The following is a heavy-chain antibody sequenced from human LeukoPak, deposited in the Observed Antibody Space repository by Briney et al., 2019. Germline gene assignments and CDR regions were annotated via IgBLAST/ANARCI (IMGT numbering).Heavy chain of an antibody. D-gene: IGHD6-13*01. J-gene: IGHJ5*02. CDR2: INWNGGST. CDR1: GFTFDDYG. Sequence: AGGSLRLSCAASGFTFDDYGMSWVRQAPGKGLEWVSGINWNGGSTGYADSVKGRFTISRDNAKNSLYLQMNSLRAEDTALYYCARDSSSWYGFDPWGQGTLVTVSS. CDR3: ARDSSSWYGFDP. V-gene: IGHV3-20*04.